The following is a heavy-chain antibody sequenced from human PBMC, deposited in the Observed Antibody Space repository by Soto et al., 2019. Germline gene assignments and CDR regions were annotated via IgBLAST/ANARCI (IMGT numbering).Heavy chain of an antibody. CDR2: ISGSGGTA. V-gene: IGHV3-23*01. CDR3: GKSIEAPWSGPN. J-gene: IGHJ4*02. CDR1: GFTFSSYW. Sequence: PGGSLRLSCAASGFTFSSYWMHWVRQAPGKGLVWVSTISGSGGTAYYGDSVKGRFTISRDNSNNTLYVQMNSLRAEDTAIYYCGKSIEAPWSGPNWGQGTLVTVSS.